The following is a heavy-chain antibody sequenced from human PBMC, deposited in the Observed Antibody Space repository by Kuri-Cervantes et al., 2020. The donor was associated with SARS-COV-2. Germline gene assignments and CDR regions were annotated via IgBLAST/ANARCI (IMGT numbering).Heavy chain of an antibody. CDR1: GFSLTTSGVG. D-gene: IGHD3-3*01. CDR2: IYWNDDK. V-gene: IGHV2-5*01. CDR3: AHTYYDFWSGYYTAGFDI. Sequence: SGPTLVKPTQTLTLTCTFSGFSLTTSGVGVGRFRQPPGKALECLALIYWNDDKRYSPSLKTRLTITKDTSKNQVVLIMTNMDPVDTATYYCAHTYYDFWSGYYTAGFDIWGQGTTVTVSS. J-gene: IGHJ3*02.